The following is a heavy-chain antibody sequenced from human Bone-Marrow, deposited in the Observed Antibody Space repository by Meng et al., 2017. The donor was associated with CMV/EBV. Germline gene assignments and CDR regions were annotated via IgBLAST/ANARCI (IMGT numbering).Heavy chain of an antibody. CDR1: GGSFSGYY. J-gene: IGHJ6*02. Sequence: SETLSLTCAVQGGSFSGYYWSWIRQPPGKGLEWIGEINHSGSTNYNPSLKSRVTISVDTSKNQFSLKLSSVTAADTAVYYCARGAVVVVPADRKYYYYGMDVWGQGTTVTIAS. V-gene: IGHV4-34*01. CDR2: INHSGST. CDR3: ARGAVVVVPADRKYYYYGMDV. D-gene: IGHD2-2*01.